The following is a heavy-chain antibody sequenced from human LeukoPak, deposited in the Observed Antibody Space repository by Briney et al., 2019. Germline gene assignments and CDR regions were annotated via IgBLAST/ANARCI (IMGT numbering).Heavy chain of an antibody. CDR1: GFTVSSNS. CDR3: AKNYYYYYMDV. CDR2: ISGSGDST. Sequence: GGSLRLSCTVSGFTVSSNSMSWVRQAPGKGLEWVSGISGSGDSTYYADSVKGRFTISRDNSKNTLYLQMNSLRAEDTAVYYCAKNYYYYYMDVWGKGTTVTISS. V-gene: IGHV3-23*01. J-gene: IGHJ6*03.